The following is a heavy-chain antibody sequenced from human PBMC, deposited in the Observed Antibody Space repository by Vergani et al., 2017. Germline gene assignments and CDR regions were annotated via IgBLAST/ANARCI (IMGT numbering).Heavy chain of an antibody. D-gene: IGHD5-24*01. J-gene: IGHJ4*02. CDR1: GFTFTSYG. CDR3: GRGSDNYN. CDR2: ISASGGST. Sequence: EVQLLESGGGLVQPGESLRLSCTVSGFTFTSYGISWVRQAPGKGLEWVSGISASGGSTYYTDSVKGRFIISRDNSKNTLYLQMNSLRVEDTAVYYCGRGSDNYNWGQGTLVTVSS. V-gene: IGHV3-23*01.